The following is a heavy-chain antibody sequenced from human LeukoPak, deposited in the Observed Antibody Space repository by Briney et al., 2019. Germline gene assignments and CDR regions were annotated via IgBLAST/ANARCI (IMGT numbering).Heavy chain of an antibody. V-gene: IGHV4-34*01. J-gene: IGHJ4*02. Sequence: SETLSLTCAVYGGSFSGYYWSWIRQPPGKGLEWIGETNHSGSTNYNPSLKSRVTISVDTSKNQFSLKLSSVTAADTAVYYCARDREEDYGFDYWGQGTLVTVSS. D-gene: IGHD4-17*01. CDR2: TNHSGST. CDR3: ARDREEDYGFDY. CDR1: GGSFSGYY.